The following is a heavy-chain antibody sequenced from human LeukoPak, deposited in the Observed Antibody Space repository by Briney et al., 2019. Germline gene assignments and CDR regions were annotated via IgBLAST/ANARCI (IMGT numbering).Heavy chain of an antibody. CDR1: GFTFSNAW. CDR3: TTDADMVATLYGMDV. Sequence: GGSLRLSCAASGFTFSNAWMNWVRQAPGKGLEWVGRIKSQTDGGTTDYAAPVKGRFTISRDESKNTLYLQMNSLKIEDTAVYYCTTDADMVATLYGMDVWGQGTTVTVSS. CDR2: IKSQTDGGTT. V-gene: IGHV3-15*07. J-gene: IGHJ6*02. D-gene: IGHD4-23*01.